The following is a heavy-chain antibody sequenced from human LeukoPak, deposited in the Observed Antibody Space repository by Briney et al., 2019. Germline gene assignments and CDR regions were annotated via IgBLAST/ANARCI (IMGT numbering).Heavy chain of an antibody. V-gene: IGHV3-30-3*01. J-gene: IGHJ4*02. D-gene: IGHD1-26*01. Sequence: GRSLRLSCAASGFTFSSHPMHWVRQAPGKGLEWVAVISHDGSDTYHADSVKGRFTISRDNSKNTVNLQMNSLRAEDTAVYYXXRDLTGNYCIDYWGQGTLVTVSS. CDR1: GFTFSSHP. CDR3: XRDLTGNYCIDY. CDR2: ISHDGSDT.